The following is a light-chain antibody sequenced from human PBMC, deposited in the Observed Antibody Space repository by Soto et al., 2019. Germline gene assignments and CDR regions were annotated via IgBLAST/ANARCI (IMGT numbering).Light chain of an antibody. J-gene: IGLJ1*01. CDR2: LNSDGSH. CDR3: QTWGTGIHYV. V-gene: IGLV4-69*01. Sequence: QSVLTQSPSASASLGASVKLTCTLSSGHSSYAIAWHQQQPEKGPRYLMKLNSDGSHSKGDGIPDRFSGSSSGAERYLTISSLQSEDEADYYCQTWGTGIHYVFGIGTKLTVL. CDR1: SGHSSYA.